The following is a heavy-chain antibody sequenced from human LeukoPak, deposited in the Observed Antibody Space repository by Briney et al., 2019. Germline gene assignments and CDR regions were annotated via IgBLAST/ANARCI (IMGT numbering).Heavy chain of an antibody. J-gene: IGHJ3*02. CDR1: GGTFSSYA. V-gene: IGHV1-69*05. CDR3: ARGQLLQLGAFDI. CDR2: IIPIFGTA. Sequence: SVKVSCKASGGTFSSYAISWVRQAPGQGLEWMGGIIPIFGTANYAQKFQGRVTITTDESTSTAYMELSSLRSEDTAVYYCARGQLLQLGAFDIWGQGTMVTVSS. D-gene: IGHD2-2*01.